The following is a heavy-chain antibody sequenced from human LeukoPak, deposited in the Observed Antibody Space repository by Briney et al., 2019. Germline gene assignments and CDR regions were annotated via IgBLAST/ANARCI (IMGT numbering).Heavy chain of an antibody. D-gene: IGHD3-10*01. CDR3: AKVNYYGSGSYRVYYYGLDV. V-gene: IGHV3-30*18. CDR1: GFTFSNYG. CDR2: ISYDGSNK. Sequence: PGGSLRLSCAASGFTFSNYGMHWVRQAPGKGLEWVAVISYDGSNKYYADSVKGRFTISRDNSKNTLYLQMNSLRAGDTAVYYCAKVNYYGSGSYRVYYYGLDVWGKGTTVTVPS. J-gene: IGHJ6*04.